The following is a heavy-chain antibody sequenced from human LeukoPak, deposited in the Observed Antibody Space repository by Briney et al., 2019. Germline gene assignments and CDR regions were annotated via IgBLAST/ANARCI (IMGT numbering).Heavy chain of an antibody. CDR1: GGSISSSSYY. CDR2: IYYSGST. CDR3: ARSDLTAIKFDY. J-gene: IGHJ4*02. V-gene: IGHV4-39*01. D-gene: IGHD2-21*02. Sequence: SETLSLTCTVSGGSISSSSYYWGWIRQPPGKGLEWIGSIYYSGSTYYNPSLKSRATISVDTSKNQFSLKLSSVTAADTAVYYCARSDLTAIKFDYWGQGTLVTVSS.